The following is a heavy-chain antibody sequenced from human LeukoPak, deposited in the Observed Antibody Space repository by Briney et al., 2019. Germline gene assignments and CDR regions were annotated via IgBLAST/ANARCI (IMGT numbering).Heavy chain of an antibody. J-gene: IGHJ6*03. Sequence: GGSLRLSCAASGFTVSSNYMSWVRQAPGKGLEWVSVIYSGGSTYYADSVKGRFTISRDNSKNTLYLQMNSLRAEDTAVYYCARSEYYYGSGSYYLYYYMDVWGKGTTVTISS. CDR1: GFTVSSNY. V-gene: IGHV3-66*01. D-gene: IGHD3-10*01. CDR2: IYSGGST. CDR3: ARSEYYYGSGSYYLYYYMDV.